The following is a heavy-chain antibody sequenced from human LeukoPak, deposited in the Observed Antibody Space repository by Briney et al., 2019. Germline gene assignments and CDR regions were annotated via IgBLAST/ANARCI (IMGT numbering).Heavy chain of an antibody. CDR3: ARGRFYGFSGDS. D-gene: IGHD2/OR15-2a*01. V-gene: IGHV4-31*03. Sequence: TLSLTCTVSGASISTGGYYWNWIRQHPGKGLEWIGFIYHSGSTSYNPSLKSRLSISVDTSKNQFSLKLNSVTAADTAVYYCARGRFYGFSGDSWGQGTLVTVSS. CDR1: GASISTGGYY. J-gene: IGHJ4*02. CDR2: IYHSGST.